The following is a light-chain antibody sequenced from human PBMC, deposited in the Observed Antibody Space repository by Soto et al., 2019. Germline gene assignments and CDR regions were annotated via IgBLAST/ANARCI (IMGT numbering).Light chain of an antibody. CDR3: QQRSSYSWT. J-gene: IGKJ1*01. CDR1: QRISGC. CDR2: DAS. V-gene: IGKV3-11*01. Sequence: EIVVTQSPPTLSYSPGDRATLSCGASQRISGCLAWYQQRPGKAPRLLIYDASTRETGIPVRFSGSGSGTDYTLTITSLESEDFAAYYCQQRSSYSWTFGQGTKVDIK.